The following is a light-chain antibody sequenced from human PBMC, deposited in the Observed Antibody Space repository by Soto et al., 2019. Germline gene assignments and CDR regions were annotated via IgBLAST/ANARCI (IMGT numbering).Light chain of an antibody. CDR3: HQYNSYST. CDR1: ESGNRW. V-gene: IGKV1-5*03. Sequence: DIQLTQFPSTLSASVGDKVTITCRASESGNRWLAWYQQKPGKAPKLLIYKASTLENGVPSRFRGNGSGTEFTLTISSLQPDDFATYYCHQYNSYSTFGGGTKFDIK. CDR2: KAS. J-gene: IGKJ4*01.